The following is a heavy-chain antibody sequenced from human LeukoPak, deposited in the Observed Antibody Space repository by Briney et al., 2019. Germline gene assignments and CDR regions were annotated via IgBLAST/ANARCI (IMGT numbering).Heavy chain of an antibody. CDR1: GYSISSGYD. CDR3: ARELGVRYFDY. J-gene: IGHJ4*02. CDR2: IYHSGST. Sequence: SETLSLTCTVSGYSISSGYDWGWIRQPPGKGLEWIGSIYHSGSTYYNPSLKSRVTISVDTSKNQFSLKLSSVTAADTAVYYCARELGVRYFDYWGQGTLVTVSS. V-gene: IGHV4-38-2*02.